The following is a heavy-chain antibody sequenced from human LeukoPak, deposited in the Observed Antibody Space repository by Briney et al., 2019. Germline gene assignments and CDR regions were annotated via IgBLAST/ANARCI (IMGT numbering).Heavy chain of an antibody. CDR1: AGSISSYY. CDR3: AGGRGGNWFDP. V-gene: IGHV4-59*01. Sequence: NPSETLSLTCTVSAGSISSYYWSWIRQPPGKGLEWIGYIYHSGTTKYNPSLKGRVTISVDTSKNQFSLKMSSVTAADTAVYYCAGGRGGNWFDPWGQGTLVTVSS. D-gene: IGHD2-15*01. CDR2: IYHSGTT. J-gene: IGHJ5*02.